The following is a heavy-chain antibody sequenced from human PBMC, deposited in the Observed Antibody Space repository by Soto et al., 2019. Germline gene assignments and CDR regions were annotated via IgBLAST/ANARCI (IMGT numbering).Heavy chain of an antibody. J-gene: IGHJ6*02. CDR2: ISGYNGNT. D-gene: IGHD2-15*01. V-gene: IGHV1-18*01. CDR3: ARGCSGGSCYSPFYYYGMDV. CDR1: GYTFNTYA. Sequence: AAVKVSCKASGYTFNTYAITWVRQAPGQGLEWMGWISGYNGNTNYAQTLQGRGTMTTDTSTSTAYLELRSLRSDDTAVYYCARGCSGGSCYSPFYYYGMDVWGQGTTVTVSS.